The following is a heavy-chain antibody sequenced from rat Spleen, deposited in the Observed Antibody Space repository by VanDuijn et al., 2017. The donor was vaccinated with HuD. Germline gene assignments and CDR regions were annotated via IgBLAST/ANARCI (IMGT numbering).Heavy chain of an antibody. Sequence: QVQLKESGPGLVQPSQTLSLTCTVSGFSLTNYGVSWVRQPPGKGLEWIGAIWSGGNTDYNSALKSRLSISRDTSKNQVFLRMNSLQSEDTATYYCAREQGARYFDYWGQGVMVTVSS. D-gene: IGHD5-1*01. J-gene: IGHJ2*01. CDR1: GFSLTNYG. V-gene: IGHV2-4*01. CDR3: AREQGARYFDY. CDR2: IWSGGNT.